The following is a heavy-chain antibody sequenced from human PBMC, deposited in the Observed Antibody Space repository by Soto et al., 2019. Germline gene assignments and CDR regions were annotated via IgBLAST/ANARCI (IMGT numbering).Heavy chain of an antibody. CDR1: GGTFSSYA. CDR3: AVGDYYDSSGYYYPFDY. J-gene: IGHJ4*02. CDR2: IIPIFGTA. Sequence: ASVKVSCKASGGTFSSYAISWVRQAPGQGLEWMGGIIPIFGTANYAQKFQGRVTITADESTSPAYMELSSLRSEDTAVYYCAVGDYYDSSGYYYPFDYWGQGTLVTVSS. V-gene: IGHV1-69*13. D-gene: IGHD3-22*01.